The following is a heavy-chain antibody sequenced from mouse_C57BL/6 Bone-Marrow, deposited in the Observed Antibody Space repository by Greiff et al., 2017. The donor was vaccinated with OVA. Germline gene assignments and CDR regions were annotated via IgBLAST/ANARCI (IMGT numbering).Heavy chain of an antibody. CDR1: GFTFTIYY. J-gene: IGHJ2*01. D-gene: IGHD1-1*01. Sequence: EVQRVESGGGLVQPGGSLSLSCAASGFTFTIYYMSWVRQPPGKALEWLGFIRNKANGSTTENSASVKGRFTISRDNCQSILYLQMNTLIAEDSATVYCARYAGSYYDYFDYWGQGTTLTVSS. CDR2: IRNKANGSTT. V-gene: IGHV7-3*01. CDR3: ARYAGSYYDYFDY.